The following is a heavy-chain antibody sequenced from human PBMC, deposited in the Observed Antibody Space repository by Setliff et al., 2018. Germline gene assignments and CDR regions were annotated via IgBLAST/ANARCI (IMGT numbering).Heavy chain of an antibody. CDR1: GGSFSDYY. D-gene: IGHD6-6*01. V-gene: IGHV4-34*01. CDR3: ARGSRIAGRAIDF. J-gene: IGHJ4*02. Sequence: PSETLSLTCTVYGGSFSDYYWGWIRQPPGKGLEWIAEINHSGSTNYNPSLKSRVTISVDTSKNQFSLKLSSVTAADTAVYYCARGSRIAGRAIDFWGQGTLVTVSS. CDR2: INHSGST.